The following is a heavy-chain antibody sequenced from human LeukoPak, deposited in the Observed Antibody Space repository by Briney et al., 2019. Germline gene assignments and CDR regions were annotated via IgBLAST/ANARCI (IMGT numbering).Heavy chain of an antibody. J-gene: IGHJ5*02. CDR2: LSDTGTT. V-gene: IGHV4-39*01. CDR1: GGSVSTISHF. D-gene: IGHD1-14*01. CDR3: ARRDHTGRSHAWFDP. Sequence: PSETLSLTCTGSGGSVSTISHFWDWVRQPPGKGLEWIVSLSDTGTTYYNPSLESRVTMSVDMSKNQFSLKLSSVTAADTAVYYCARRDHTGRSHAWFDPWGQGTLVTVSS.